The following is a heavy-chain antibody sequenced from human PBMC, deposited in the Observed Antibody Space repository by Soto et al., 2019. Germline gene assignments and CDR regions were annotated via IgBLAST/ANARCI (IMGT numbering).Heavy chain of an antibody. Sequence: LRLSCAASGFTFSSYAMSWVRHAPGKGLEWVSAISGSGGSTYYADSVKGRFTISRDNSKNTLYLQMNSLRAEDTAVYYCAKELWDSSGYYYYYYGMDVWGQGTTVTVSS. CDR3: AKELWDSSGYYYYYYGMDV. V-gene: IGHV3-23*01. J-gene: IGHJ6*02. CDR1: GFTFSSYA. D-gene: IGHD3-22*01. CDR2: ISGSGGST.